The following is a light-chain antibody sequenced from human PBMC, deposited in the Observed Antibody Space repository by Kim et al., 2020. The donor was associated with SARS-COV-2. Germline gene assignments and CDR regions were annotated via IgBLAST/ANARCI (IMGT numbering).Light chain of an antibody. CDR2: GAS. Sequence: SVSPGERPTHSCRASQGISVSLAWYQQKPGRAPRLLISGASTRATGIPARFSGSGSGTEFTLSISSLQSEDFAVYYCQQYNYWPYTAGQGTKLEI. V-gene: IGKV3-15*01. CDR1: QGISVS. J-gene: IGKJ2*01. CDR3: QQYNYWPYT.